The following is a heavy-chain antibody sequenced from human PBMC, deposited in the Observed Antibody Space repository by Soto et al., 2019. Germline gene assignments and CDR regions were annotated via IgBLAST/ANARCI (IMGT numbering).Heavy chain of an antibody. CDR2: IYPGDSDS. Sequence: GESLKISCQGSGYSFTTYWIGWVRQMPGKGLEWMGIIYPGDSDSRYSPSFQRQVTVSADKSISTAYLQWSSLKASDTAIYYCARSVCREGYDSWHDALDVWGQRTMVTVSS. CDR3: ARSVCREGYDSWHDALDV. J-gene: IGHJ3*01. V-gene: IGHV5-51*01. D-gene: IGHD5-12*01. CDR1: GYSFTTYW.